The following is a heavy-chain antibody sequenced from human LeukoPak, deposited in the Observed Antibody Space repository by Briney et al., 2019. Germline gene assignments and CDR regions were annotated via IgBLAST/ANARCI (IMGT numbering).Heavy chain of an antibody. D-gene: IGHD3-3*01. V-gene: IGHV3-23*01. CDR2: ISSSGGST. J-gene: IGHJ4*02. CDR3: AKDLVTRSLDY. Sequence: GGSLRLSCAASGFTFSSYAMTWLRQAPGKGLEWVSSISSSGGSTYYADSVRGRFTISRDNSKNTLYLQMNSLRAEDTAIYYCAKDLVTRSLDYWGQGTLVTVSS. CDR1: GFTFSSYA.